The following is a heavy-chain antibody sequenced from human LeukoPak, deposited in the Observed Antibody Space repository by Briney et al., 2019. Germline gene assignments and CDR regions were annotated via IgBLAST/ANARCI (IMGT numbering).Heavy chain of an antibody. Sequence: GGSLRLSCEASGFTFSGYDMHWVRQATGKGLEWVSAIGTTGDTYYSDSVRGRFTISRENAKNSLDLQMNSLRAGDTAVYYRARSPSYSSSWYALDSWGQGTLVTVSS. D-gene: IGHD6-13*01. CDR2: IGTTGDT. V-gene: IGHV3-13*01. CDR3: ARSPSYSSSWYALDS. CDR1: GFTFSGYD. J-gene: IGHJ4*02.